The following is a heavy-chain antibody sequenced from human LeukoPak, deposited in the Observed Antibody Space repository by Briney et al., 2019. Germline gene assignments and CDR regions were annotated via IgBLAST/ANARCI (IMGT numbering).Heavy chain of an antibody. CDR1: GGSFSGYY. D-gene: IGHD3-10*01. Sequence: SETLSLTCAVYGGSFSGYYWSWLRQAPGKGLEWIGEINHSGSTNYNTSLKRGVTITVNTSKNHFSLKLSSVTAADTAVYYCARVLQQYYYYYMDGWGKGTTVTVSS. V-gene: IGHV4-34*01. CDR3: ARVLQQYYYYYMDG. J-gene: IGHJ6*03. CDR2: INHSGST.